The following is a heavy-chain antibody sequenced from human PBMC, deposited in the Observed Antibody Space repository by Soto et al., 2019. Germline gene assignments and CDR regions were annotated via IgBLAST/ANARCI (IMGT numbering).Heavy chain of an antibody. CDR2: ISSSSSVI. CDR1: GFILSDCA. D-gene: IGHD7-27*01. Sequence: EVQLVESGGGLVQPGGSLRLSCATSGFILSDCAMNWVRQAPGKGLEWGSYISSSSSVIDYADSVKGRFTVSRDNARNSLYLQMNSLRAEDTAVYYCARDLSCCSNWYYYMDVWGKGTTVTVSS. V-gene: IGHV3-48*01. J-gene: IGHJ6*03. CDR3: ARDLSCCSNWYYYMDV.